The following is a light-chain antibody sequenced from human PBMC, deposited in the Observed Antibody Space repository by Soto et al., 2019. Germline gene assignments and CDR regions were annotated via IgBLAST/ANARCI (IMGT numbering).Light chain of an antibody. CDR3: SSYAITSTPIYV. CDR2: EVS. Sequence: QSVLTQPASVSGSPGQSITISCTGTSSDVGRYNYVSWYQHHPGKAPKLMISEVSNRPSGISNRFSGSKSGNTASLTISGLQAEDEADYYCSSYAITSTPIYVFGTGTKVTVL. V-gene: IGLV2-14*01. J-gene: IGLJ1*01. CDR1: SSDVGRYNY.